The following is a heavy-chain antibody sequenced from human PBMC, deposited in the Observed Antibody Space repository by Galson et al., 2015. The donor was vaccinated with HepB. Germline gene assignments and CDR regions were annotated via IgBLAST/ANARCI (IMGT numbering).Heavy chain of an antibody. CDR1: GFTFSSYA. CDR3: AKDPANLAMIVVVTPDW. D-gene: IGHD3-22*01. Sequence: SLRLSCAASGFTFSSYAMSWVRQAPGKGLEWVSAISGSGGSTYYADSVKGRFTISRDSSKNTLYLQMNSLRAEDTAVYYCAKDPANLAMIVVVTPDWWGQGTLVTVSS. CDR2: ISGSGGST. J-gene: IGHJ4*02. V-gene: IGHV3-23*01.